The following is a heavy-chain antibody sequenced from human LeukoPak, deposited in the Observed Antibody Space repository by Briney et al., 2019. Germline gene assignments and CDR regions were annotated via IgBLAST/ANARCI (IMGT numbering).Heavy chain of an antibody. CDR3: ARGLKSRGTMIVLHY. Sequence: GGSLRLSCAASGFTVSSNYMSWVRQAPGKGLEWVSVIYSGGSTYYADSVKGRFTISRDNSKNTLYLQMNSLRSEDTAVYYCARGLKSRGTMIVLHYWGQGTLVTVSS. CDR2: IYSGGST. J-gene: IGHJ4*02. CDR1: GFTVSSNY. D-gene: IGHD3-22*01. V-gene: IGHV3-53*05.